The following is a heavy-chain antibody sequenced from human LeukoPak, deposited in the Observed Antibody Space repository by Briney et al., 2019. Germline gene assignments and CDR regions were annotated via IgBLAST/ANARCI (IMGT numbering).Heavy chain of an antibody. V-gene: IGHV4-59*01. CDR1: GGSISSYY. J-gene: IGHJ4*02. Sequence: SETLSLTXXXSGGSISSYYWSWIRQPPGKGLEWIGYIYYSGSTNYNPSLKSRVTISVDTSKNQFSLKLSSVTAADTAVYYCARDLSDFWSGYYDYWGQGTLVTVYS. CDR3: ARDLSDFWSGYYDY. CDR2: IYYSGST. D-gene: IGHD3-3*01.